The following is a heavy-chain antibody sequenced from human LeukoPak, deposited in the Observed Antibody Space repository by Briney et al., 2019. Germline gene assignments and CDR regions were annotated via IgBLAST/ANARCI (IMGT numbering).Heavy chain of an antibody. CDR2: ISWNSGSI. J-gene: IGHJ3*02. D-gene: IGHD3-3*01. Sequence: GGSLRLSCAASGFTFSSYAMHWVRQAPGKGLEWVSGISWNSGSIGYADSVKGRFTISRDNAKNSLYLQMNSLRAEDMALYYCAKVSSFGVDDAFDIWGQGTMVTVSS. CDR1: GFTFSSYA. V-gene: IGHV3-9*03. CDR3: AKVSSFGVDDAFDI.